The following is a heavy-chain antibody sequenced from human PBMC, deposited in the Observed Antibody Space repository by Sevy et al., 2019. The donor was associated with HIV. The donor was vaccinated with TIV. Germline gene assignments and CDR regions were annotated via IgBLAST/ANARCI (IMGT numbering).Heavy chain of an antibody. D-gene: IGHD6-19*01. Sequence: GGSLRLSCAASGFTFSDYYMSWIRQAPGKGLEWVSYISSSGSTIYYEDSGKGRFTISRDNAKNSLYLQMNSRRAEDTAVYYCARGHSSGWNNWFDPWGQGTLVTVSS. V-gene: IGHV3-11*01. CDR2: ISSSGSTI. CDR3: ARGHSSGWNNWFDP. J-gene: IGHJ5*02. CDR1: GFTFSDYY.